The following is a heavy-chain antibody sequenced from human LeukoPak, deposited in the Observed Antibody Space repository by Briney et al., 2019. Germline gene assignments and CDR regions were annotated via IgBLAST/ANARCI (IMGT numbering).Heavy chain of an antibody. CDR1: GGSISSYY. CDR2: LYSSGST. CDR3: ARDTNGGTYLDY. J-gene: IGHJ4*02. V-gene: IGHV4-4*07. D-gene: IGHD4-23*01. Sequence: PSETLSLTCTVSGGSISSYYWSWIRQPAGKGLEWIGRLYSSGSTNDNPSLKSRITMSVDTSKNQFSLHLTSVTAADTAVYYCARDTNGGTYLDYWGQGALVTVSS.